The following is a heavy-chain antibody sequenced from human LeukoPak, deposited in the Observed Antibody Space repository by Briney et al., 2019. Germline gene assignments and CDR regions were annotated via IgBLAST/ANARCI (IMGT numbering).Heavy chain of an antibody. V-gene: IGHV4-59*01. Sequence: SSETLSLTCTVSGGSIGTYYWSWIRQPPGKGLEWIGFIYYTGRTSYNPSLKSRVTISVDTSKNHFSLRLTSVTAADTAVYYCARYLSSGLDYWGQGTLVTVSS. CDR1: GGSIGTYY. CDR3: ARYLSSGLDY. D-gene: IGHD3-10*01. J-gene: IGHJ4*02. CDR2: IYYTGRT.